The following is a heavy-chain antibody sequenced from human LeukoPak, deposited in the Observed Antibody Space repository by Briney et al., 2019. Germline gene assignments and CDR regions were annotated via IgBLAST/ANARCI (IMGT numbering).Heavy chain of an antibody. CDR2: IYYSGST. J-gene: IGHJ5*02. Sequence: SETLSLTCTVSGGSISSYSWSWIRQPPGKGLEWIGEIYYSGSTNYNPSLKSRVTISVDTSKNQFSLKLTSVTAADTAVYYCARLPPCSGGSCNWFDPWGQGTLVTVSS. CDR3: ARLPPCSGGSCNWFDP. V-gene: IGHV4-59*01. CDR1: GGSISSYS. D-gene: IGHD2-15*01.